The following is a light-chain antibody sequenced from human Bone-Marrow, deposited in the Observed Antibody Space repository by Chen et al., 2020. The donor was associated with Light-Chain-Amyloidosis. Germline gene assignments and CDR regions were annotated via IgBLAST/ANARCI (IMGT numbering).Light chain of an antibody. V-gene: IGKV4-1*01. J-gene: IGKJ1*01. CDR3: QQYYGTPWT. Sequence: DIVMTQSPDSLAVSLGERATINCKSSQSVLYRSNSKNYLAWFQQKPGQPPKVIIYWASTRESGVPDRFSGSGSGTDFTLTIRSLQAEDVAVYYCQQYYGTPWTFGQGTKVEIK. CDR1: QSVLYRSNSKNY. CDR2: WAS.